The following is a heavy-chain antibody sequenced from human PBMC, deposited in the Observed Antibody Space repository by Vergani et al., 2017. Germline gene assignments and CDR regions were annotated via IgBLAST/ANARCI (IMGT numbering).Heavy chain of an antibody. CDR3: ARIYDFWSGYYHPFDY. V-gene: IGHV4-4*09. CDR1: GGSISSYY. Sequence: QVQLQESGPGLVKPSETLSLTCTVSGGSISSYYWSWIRQPPGKGLEWIGYIYTSGSTNYNPSLKSRVTISVDTSKNQFSLKLSSVTAADTAVYYCARIYDFWSGYYHPFDYWGQGTLVTVSS. J-gene: IGHJ4*02. D-gene: IGHD3-3*01. CDR2: IYTSGST.